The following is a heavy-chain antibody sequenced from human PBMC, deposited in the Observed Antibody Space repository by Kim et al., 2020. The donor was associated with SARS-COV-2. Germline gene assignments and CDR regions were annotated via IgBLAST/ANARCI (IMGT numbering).Heavy chain of an antibody. CDR3: AAGIHY. J-gene: IGHJ4*02. Sequence: PSGGRTTYAQKFQGRVTLPRDTSTSTVYMQLSSLTSEDTAVYYCAAGIHYWGQGTLVTVSS. V-gene: IGHV1-46*01. CDR2: PSGGRT.